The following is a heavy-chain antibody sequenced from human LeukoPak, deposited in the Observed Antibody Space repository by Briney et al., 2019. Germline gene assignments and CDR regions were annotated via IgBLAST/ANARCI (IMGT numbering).Heavy chain of an antibody. CDR1: GVTFSGYA. CDR2: IRSSGDSA. J-gene: IGHJ4*02. D-gene: IGHD3-10*01. Sequence: GGSLRLSCAASGVTFSGYAMIWVRQAPGKGLEWVSVIRSSGDSAYYADFVKGRFTISRDNSKNTLYLQVNSLRAEDTAVYYCAKGYYASGSSLSAFDSWGQGTLVTVSS. V-gene: IGHV3-23*01. CDR3: AKGYYASGSSLSAFDS.